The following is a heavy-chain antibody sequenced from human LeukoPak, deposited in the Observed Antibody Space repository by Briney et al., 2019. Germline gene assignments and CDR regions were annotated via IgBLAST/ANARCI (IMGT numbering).Heavy chain of an antibody. Sequence: GGSLRLSCAASGFTFTSYGMHWVRQAPGKGLEWVAFIWYDGSKRYYAESVKGRFTISRDNSKSTLYLQMNSLRAEDTAVYYCAKGREPGGLDYWGQGTLVTVSS. J-gene: IGHJ4*02. CDR1: GFTFTSYG. V-gene: IGHV3-30*02. D-gene: IGHD1-26*01. CDR3: AKGREPGGLDY. CDR2: IWYDGSKR.